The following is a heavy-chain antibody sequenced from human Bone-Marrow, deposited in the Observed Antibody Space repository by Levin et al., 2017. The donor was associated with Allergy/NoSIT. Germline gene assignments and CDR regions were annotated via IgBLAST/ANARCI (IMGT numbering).Heavy chain of an antibody. CDR3: ARQDTNGYFDY. CDR1: GDSISSKTYY. Sequence: SQTLSLTCTVSGDSISSKTYYWAWIRQPPGKGLDWIGTIHYSGTTYYNPSFKSRITVSVDTSKNQFFLKLSSVAAADTALYYCARQDTNGYFDYWGQGTLVTVSS. CDR2: IHYSGTT. J-gene: IGHJ4*02. V-gene: IGHV4-39*01. D-gene: IGHD2-8*01.